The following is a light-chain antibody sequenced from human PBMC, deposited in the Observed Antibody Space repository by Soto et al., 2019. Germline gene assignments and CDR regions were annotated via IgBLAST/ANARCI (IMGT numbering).Light chain of an antibody. J-gene: IGKJ4*01. CDR3: QQYHSLPLT. CDR2: AAS. V-gene: IGKV1-5*03. CDR1: QSISSW. Sequence: DIQMTQSPSTLSASVGDRVIITCRASQSISSWLAWYQQKPGKAPNLLIYAASTLEGGVPSRFSGSGSGTDFTLTISSLQPDDFATYYCQQYHSLPLTFGGGTKVEIK.